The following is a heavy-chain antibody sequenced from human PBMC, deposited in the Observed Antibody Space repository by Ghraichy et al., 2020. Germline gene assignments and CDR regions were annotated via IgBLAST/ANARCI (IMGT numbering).Heavy chain of an antibody. CDR1: GDISSYW. Sequence: GESLNISCAASGDISSYWMHWVRQAPGKGLVWVSRINSDGLRINYADSVKGRFTVSRDNAKNKLYLQMNSLSVEDTAIYYCTRVHCSGLCPGADWDFGLWGSGTLVTFSS. D-gene: IGHD2-15*01. V-gene: IGHV3-74*01. CDR2: INSDGLRI. CDR3: TRVHCSGLCPGADWDFGL. J-gene: IGHJ2*01.